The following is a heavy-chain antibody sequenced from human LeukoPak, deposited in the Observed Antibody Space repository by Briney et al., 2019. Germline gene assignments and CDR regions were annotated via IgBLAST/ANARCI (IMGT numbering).Heavy chain of an antibody. CDR1: GGSISSSSYY. CDR3: ASSLIRGGSAYQNNFDY. J-gene: IGHJ4*02. D-gene: IGHD3-22*01. CDR2: IYYSGST. V-gene: IGHV4-39*01. Sequence: PSETLSLTCTVSGGSISSSSYYWGWIRQPPGKGLEWIVSIYYSGSTYYNPSLKSRVTISVDTSKNQFSLKLSSVTAADTAVYYCASSLIRGGSAYQNNFDYWGQGTLVTVSS.